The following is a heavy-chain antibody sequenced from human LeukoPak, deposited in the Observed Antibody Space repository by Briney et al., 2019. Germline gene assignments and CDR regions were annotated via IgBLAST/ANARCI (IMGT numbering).Heavy chain of an antibody. Sequence: SGGSLRLSCAASGFTFSSYNMNWVRQAPGKGLEWVSSISSGSSYIYYADSVKGRFTISRDNAKNSLYLQMNSLRAEDTAVYYCARDNGYGDYVFDYWGQGTLVTVSS. CDR2: ISSGSSYI. CDR3: ARDNGYGDYVFDY. V-gene: IGHV3-21*04. D-gene: IGHD4-17*01. CDR1: GFTFSSYN. J-gene: IGHJ4*02.